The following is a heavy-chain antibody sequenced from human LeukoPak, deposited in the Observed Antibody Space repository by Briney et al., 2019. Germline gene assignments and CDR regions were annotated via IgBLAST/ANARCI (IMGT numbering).Heavy chain of an antibody. CDR1: GFTVTSTS. CDR3: TRDGSGSQGF. D-gene: IGHD3-10*01. J-gene: IGHJ4*02. Sequence: GGSLRLSCAASGFTVTSTSMSWVRQAPGKGLEWVLVIYSGGDTYYADSVKDRFTVSRDNSKNTLLLQMNSLRAEDTAVYYCTRDGSGSQGFWGQGTLVTVSS. V-gene: IGHV3-66*01. CDR2: IYSGGDT.